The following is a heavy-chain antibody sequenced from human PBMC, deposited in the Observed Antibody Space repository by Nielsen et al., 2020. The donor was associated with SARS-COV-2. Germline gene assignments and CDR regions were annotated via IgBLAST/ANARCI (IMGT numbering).Heavy chain of an antibody. CDR1: GFTFSKAW. CDR2: IKSKIDGGTT. V-gene: IGHV3-15*01. CDR3: ATARYCSRTSCSAGTDMFDP. Sequence: GESLKISCVASGFTFSKAWMSWVRQAPGKGLEWVGRIKSKIDGGTTDYAAPVKDRFTISRDDSKNTVYLDMSSLRNEDTAVYYCATARYCSRTSCSAGTDMFDPWGQGTQVIVSS. J-gene: IGHJ5*02. D-gene: IGHD2-2*01.